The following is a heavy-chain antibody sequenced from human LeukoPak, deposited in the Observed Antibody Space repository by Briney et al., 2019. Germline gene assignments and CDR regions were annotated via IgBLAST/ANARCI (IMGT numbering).Heavy chain of an antibody. CDR2: ISGRDGST. V-gene: IGHV3-23*01. D-gene: IGHD3-16*01. CDR1: GFTFSSSA. J-gene: IGHJ5*02. CDR3: AKSGGVRFDP. Sequence: GGSLRLSCAASGFTFSSSAMSTVRQTPGKGLEWVSAISGRDGSTYYADSVKGRFSISRDNSKNTLYLQMNSLRAEDTAIYYCAKSGGVRFDPWGQGTLVTVSS.